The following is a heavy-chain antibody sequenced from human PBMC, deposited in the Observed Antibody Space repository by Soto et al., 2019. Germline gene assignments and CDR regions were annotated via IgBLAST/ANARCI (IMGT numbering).Heavy chain of an antibody. Sequence: SVKVSCKASGGTFSSYAISWVRQAPGQGLEWMGGIIPIFGTANYAQKFQGRVTITADESTSTAYMELSSLRSEDTAVYYCARDKQAPYSSGYYYSFDYWGQGTLVTVSS. CDR1: GGTFSSYA. D-gene: IGHD3-22*01. V-gene: IGHV1-69*13. J-gene: IGHJ4*02. CDR2: IIPIFGTA. CDR3: ARDKQAPYSSGYYYSFDY.